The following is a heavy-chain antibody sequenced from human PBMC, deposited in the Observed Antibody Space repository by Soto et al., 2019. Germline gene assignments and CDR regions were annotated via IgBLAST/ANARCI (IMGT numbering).Heavy chain of an antibody. J-gene: IGHJ4*02. D-gene: IGHD2-2*02. CDR2: IIPIFGTA. CDR3: ARGAVGYCSGTSCYTPSY. V-gene: IGHV1-69*13. Sequence: SVKVSCKASEGTFSSYSINWVLQAPGQGLEWMGGIIPIFGTANYAQKFQGRVTISADESTSTAYMELSSLKSEDTAVYYCARGAVGYCSGTSCYTPSYWGQGTLVTVSS. CDR1: EGTFSSYS.